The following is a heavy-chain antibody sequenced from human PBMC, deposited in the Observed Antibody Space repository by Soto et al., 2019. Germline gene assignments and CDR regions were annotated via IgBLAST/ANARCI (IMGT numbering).Heavy chain of an antibody. Sequence: PGGSLRLSCVASGFTFSGYGMHWVRQAPGKGLEWLAVISHDGSDKYYADSVRGRFTISRDNSENTLYLQMNSLRPEDTAVYYCAAWAEGATEVHWGQGTLVTVSS. D-gene: IGHD2-15*01. CDR2: ISHDGSDK. J-gene: IGHJ4*02. CDR1: GFTFSGYG. V-gene: IGHV3-30*03. CDR3: AAWAEGATEVH.